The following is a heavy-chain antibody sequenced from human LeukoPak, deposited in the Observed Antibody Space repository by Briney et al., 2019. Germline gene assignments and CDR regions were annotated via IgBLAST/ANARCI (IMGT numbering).Heavy chain of an antibody. CDR2: IYPGDSAT. CDR3: ARHPTKGLRWPPSN. Sequence: GESLKISCKGSGDSFTSYWIGWVRQMRGKGLEWMGIIYPGDSATTYSPSCQGQVTISADKSISTAYLQWSSLKASDTAMYYCARHPTKGLRWPPSNWGQGTLVTVSS. J-gene: IGHJ4*02. D-gene: IGHD4-17*01. CDR1: GDSFTSYW. V-gene: IGHV5-51*01.